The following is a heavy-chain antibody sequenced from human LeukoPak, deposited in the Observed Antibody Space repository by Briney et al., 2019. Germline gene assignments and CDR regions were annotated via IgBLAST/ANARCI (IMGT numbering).Heavy chain of an antibody. D-gene: IGHD3-10*01. Sequence: GGSLRLSCAASGFTFSSYGMQWVRQAPGKRLEWVAFISHDGGNKKYGDSVKGRFTISRDNSKNTVYLQMNSLRPEDTALYYCARDKSYFGSGNYHYFDSWGQGALVIVSS. J-gene: IGHJ4*02. CDR3: ARDKSYFGSGNYHYFDS. CDR1: GFTFSSYG. V-gene: IGHV3-30*03. CDR2: ISHDGGNK.